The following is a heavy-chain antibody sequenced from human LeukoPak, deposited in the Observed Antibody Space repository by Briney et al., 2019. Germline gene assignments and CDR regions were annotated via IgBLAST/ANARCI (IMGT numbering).Heavy chain of an antibody. CDR2: ITSSSTI. J-gene: IGHJ6*03. CDR1: GFTFSSYS. CDR3: ASFTVIGSYYYYMGV. Sequence: GGSLRLSCAASGFTFSSYSMNWVRQAPGKGLEWVSYITSSSTIYYADSVKGRFTISRDNAKNSLYLQMNSLRAEDTAVYYCASFTVIGSYYYYMGVWGNGTTVTVSS. V-gene: IGHV3-48*04. D-gene: IGHD2-21*01.